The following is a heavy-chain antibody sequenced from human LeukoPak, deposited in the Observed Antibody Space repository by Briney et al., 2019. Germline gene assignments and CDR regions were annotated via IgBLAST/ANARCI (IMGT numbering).Heavy chain of an antibody. V-gene: IGHV4-39*07. J-gene: IGHJ5*02. D-gene: IGHD6-19*01. CDR1: GGSISSSSYY. CDR2: IYYSGCT. CDR3: AREASSGWYVNWFDP. Sequence: SETLSLTCTVSGGSISSSSYYWGWLRQPPGKGLEWIGSIYYSGCTYYNPSLKSRVTISVDTSKNQFSLKLSSVNAADTAVYYCAREASSGWYVNWFDPWGQGTLVTVSS.